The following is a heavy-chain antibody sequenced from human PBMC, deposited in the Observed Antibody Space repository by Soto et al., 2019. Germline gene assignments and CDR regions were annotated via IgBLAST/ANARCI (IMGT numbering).Heavy chain of an antibody. CDR3: AREVAALDX. V-gene: IGHV1-69*13. CDR1: GGTFSSYA. J-gene: IGHJ4*02. Sequence: SVKVSCKASGGTFSSYAISWVRQAPGQGLEGMGGIIPIFGTANYAQKFQGRVTITADESTSTAYMELNSLRSEDTAVYNCAREVAALDXWGQGTLVTXSS. CDR2: IIPIFGTA.